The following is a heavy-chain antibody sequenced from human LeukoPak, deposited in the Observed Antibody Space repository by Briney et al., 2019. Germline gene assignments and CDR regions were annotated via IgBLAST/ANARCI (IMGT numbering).Heavy chain of an antibody. D-gene: IGHD3-10*01. V-gene: IGHV4-59*08. J-gene: IGHJ4*02. Sequence: PSETLSLTCSVSGASISSHYWSWIRQPPGKGLEWIGYIYYSGSTNYNPSLKSRVTISVDTSKNQFSLKLSSVTAADTAVYYCATGGVERNYWGQGTLVTVSS. CDR1: GASISSHY. CDR2: IYYSGST. CDR3: ATGGVERNY.